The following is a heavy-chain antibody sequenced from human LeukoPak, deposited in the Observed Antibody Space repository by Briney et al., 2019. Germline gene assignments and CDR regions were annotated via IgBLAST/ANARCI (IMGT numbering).Heavy chain of an antibody. Sequence: GGSLRLSCAASGFTFSHYGMNWVRQAPGKGLEWVSGITSRGTTYYADSVKGRFTISRDNSKNTLYLQMNSLRAEDTAVYYCTNLPLVRGVILAVVYWGQGTLVTVSS. CDR1: GFTFSHYG. CDR2: ITSRGTT. CDR3: TNLPLVRGVILAVVY. D-gene: IGHD3-10*01. J-gene: IGHJ4*02. V-gene: IGHV3-23*01.